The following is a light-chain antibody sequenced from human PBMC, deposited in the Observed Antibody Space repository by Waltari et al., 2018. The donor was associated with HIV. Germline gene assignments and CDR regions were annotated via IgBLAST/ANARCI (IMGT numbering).Light chain of an antibody. Sequence: EIVLTQSPDTPSLSPGERATHSCTASQSVTSGYLAWYQQKTGRTPRLVISGASSRATGIPDRFSGGGSGTHFTLTINGVEPEDFAVYFCQQYATSPELTFGGGTQLDIK. V-gene: IGKV3-20*01. CDR3: QQYATSPELT. CDR2: GAS. J-gene: IGKJ4*01. CDR1: QSVTSGY.